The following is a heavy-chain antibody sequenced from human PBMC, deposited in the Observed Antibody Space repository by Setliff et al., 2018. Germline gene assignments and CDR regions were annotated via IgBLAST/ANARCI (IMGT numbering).Heavy chain of an antibody. J-gene: IGHJ4*02. CDR1: GYTFTSYA. CDR2: INAGNGNT. V-gene: IGHV1-3*01. D-gene: IGHD3-10*01. Sequence: GASVKVSCKASGYTFTSYAMHWVRQAPGQRLEWMGWINAGNGNTKYSQKFQGRVTMTTDTSTSTAYMELRSLRSDDTAVYYCARVFWVDPRGELWFGELSDRGFDYWGQGTLVTVSS. CDR3: ARVFWVDPRGELWFGELSDRGFDY.